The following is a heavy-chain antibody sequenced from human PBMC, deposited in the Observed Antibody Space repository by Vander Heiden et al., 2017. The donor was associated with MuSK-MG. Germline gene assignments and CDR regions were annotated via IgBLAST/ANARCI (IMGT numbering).Heavy chain of an antibody. CDR3: ARDRHRLSGMDV. V-gene: IGHV3-48*01. CDR2: ISSSSSTI. J-gene: IGHJ6*02. CDR1: GFPFSSYS. Sequence: EVQLVESGGGLVQPGGCLRLSCAASGFPFSSYSMNWVRQAPGKGLEWVSYISSSSSTISYADSVKGRFTISRDNAKNSLYLQMNSLRAEDTAVYYCARDRHRLSGMDVWGQGTTVTVSS.